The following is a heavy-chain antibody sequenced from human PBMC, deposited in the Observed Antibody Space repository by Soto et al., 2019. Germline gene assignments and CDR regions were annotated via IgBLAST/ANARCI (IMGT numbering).Heavy chain of an antibody. CDR1: GFTFSSYS. J-gene: IGHJ5*02. D-gene: IGHD3-10*01. CDR3: SRDPNGSGCYYIGDWFDP. CDR2: ISSSSTI. Sequence: GGSLRLSCAASGFTFSSYSMNWVRQAPGKGLEWVSYISSSSTIYYADSVKGRFTISRDNAKNSLYLQMNSLRAEDTAVYYSSRDPNGSGCYYIGDWFDPWGQGTLVTVSS. V-gene: IGHV3-48*01.